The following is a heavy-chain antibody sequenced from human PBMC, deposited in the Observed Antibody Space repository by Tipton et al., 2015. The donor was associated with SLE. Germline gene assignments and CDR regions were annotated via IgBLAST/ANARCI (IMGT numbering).Heavy chain of an antibody. CDR1: GFTFSNSW. V-gene: IGHV3-74*01. D-gene: IGHD1-26*01. CDR3: ARYSSGCLDS. Sequence: GSLRLSCAASGFTFSNSWMHWVRQAPGKGLVWVSRISDGSSTIYADSVKGRFTISRDNDKNTLYLQMNGLRAEDTAVYYCARYSSGCLDSWGQGTLVTVSS. J-gene: IGHJ4*02. CDR2: ISDGSST.